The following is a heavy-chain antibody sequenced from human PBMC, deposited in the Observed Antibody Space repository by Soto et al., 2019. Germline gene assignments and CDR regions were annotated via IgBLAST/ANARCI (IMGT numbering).Heavy chain of an antibody. J-gene: IGHJ6*03. CDR1: GGTFSSYT. V-gene: IGHV1-69*02. Sequence: EASVKVSCKASGGTFSSYTISWVRQAPGQGLEWMGRIIPILGIANYAQKFQGRVTMTTDKSTSTAYMELSSLRSEDTAVYYCARGRGYGGYDYYYYYMDVWGKGTTVTVSS. D-gene: IGHD4-17*01. CDR3: ARGRGYGGYDYYYYYMDV. CDR2: IIPILGIA.